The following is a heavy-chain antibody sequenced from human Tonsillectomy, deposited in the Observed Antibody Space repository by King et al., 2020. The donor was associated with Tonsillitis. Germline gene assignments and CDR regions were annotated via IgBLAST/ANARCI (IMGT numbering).Heavy chain of an antibody. Sequence: VQLVESGGGLVKPGGSLRLSCAASGFTFSNAWMSWVRQAPGKGLEWVGRIKSNTNGGTTDYAAPVKGRFTISRADSKNTLYLQMNSLQTEDTAVYYCTTLYNTNPTWGQGTLVTVSS. CDR3: TTLYNTNPT. D-gene: IGHD5-24*01. CDR1: GFTFSNAW. J-gene: IGHJ5*02. V-gene: IGHV3-15*01. CDR2: IKSNTNGGTT.